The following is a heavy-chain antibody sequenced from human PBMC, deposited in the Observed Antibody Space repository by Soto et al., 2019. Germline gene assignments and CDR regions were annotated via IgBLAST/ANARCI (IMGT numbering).Heavy chain of an antibody. D-gene: IGHD1-26*01. J-gene: IGHJ4*02. CDR3: ARFLIFGSSYDH. CDR2: IYYSGST. Sequence: PSETLSLTCTVSGGSISSSSYYWGWIRQPPGKGLEWIGSIYYSGSTYYNPSLKSRVTISADTSKNQFSLKLTSVTAADTAVYNCARFLIFGSSYDHWGQGPLVTVS. V-gene: IGHV4-39*07. CDR1: GGSISSSSYY.